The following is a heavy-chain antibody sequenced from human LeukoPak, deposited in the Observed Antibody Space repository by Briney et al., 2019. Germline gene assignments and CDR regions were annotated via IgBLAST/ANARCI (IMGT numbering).Heavy chain of an antibody. CDR1: GFTFSSYW. J-gene: IGHJ4*02. V-gene: IGHV3-7*01. CDR2: IKQDGSEK. Sequence: GGSLRLSCAASGFTFSSYWMSWVRQAPGKGLEWVANIKQDGSEKYYVDSVKGRFTISRDNAKNSLYLQMNSLRAEDTAVYYCAREGPLYYDFWSGYCYFDYWGQGTLVTVSS. D-gene: IGHD3-3*01. CDR3: AREGPLYYDFWSGYCYFDY.